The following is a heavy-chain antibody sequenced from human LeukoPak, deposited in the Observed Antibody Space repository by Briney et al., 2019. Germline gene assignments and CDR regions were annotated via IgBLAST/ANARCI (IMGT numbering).Heavy chain of an antibody. CDR3: ARPAHCSSTSCSAFYY. V-gene: IGHV3-7*01. CDR2: IKEDGSEK. CDR1: GFTFSSYW. Sequence: AGSLRLSCAASGFTFSSYWMSWVRQAPGKGLEWAANIKEDGSEKYYVDPEKGRFTISRDNAKNYLYLQMNSLRAEDAAVYYCARPAHCSSTSCSAFYYWGQGTLVTVSS. J-gene: IGHJ4*02. D-gene: IGHD2-2*01.